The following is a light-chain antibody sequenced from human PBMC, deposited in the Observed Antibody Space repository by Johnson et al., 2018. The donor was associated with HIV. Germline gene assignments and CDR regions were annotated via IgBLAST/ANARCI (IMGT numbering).Light chain of an antibody. CDR3: GTWDSSLISNV. V-gene: IGLV1-51*02. J-gene: IGLJ1*01. Sequence: QSVLTQPPSVSAAPGQRVTISCSGSSSNIGNNYVSWYQHLPGTAPKLLIYENNKRPSGIPDRFSGSKSGTSATLGITGLQTGDEADYYCGTWDSSLISNVFGTGTKVTVL. CDR1: SSNIGNNY. CDR2: ENN.